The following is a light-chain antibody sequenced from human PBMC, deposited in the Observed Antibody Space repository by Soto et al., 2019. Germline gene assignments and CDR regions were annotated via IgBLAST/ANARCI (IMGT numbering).Light chain of an antibody. CDR1: QSVSTR. CDR2: DAS. CDR3: QQYSVYWT. Sequence: DIQRTQSPSSLSACVGDRVTSICRASQSVSTRLAWYQQKPGKAPKVLIYDASSWAGGVPSRFTGSGSGTEFTLTISSLQPEDFATYYCQQYSVYWTFGQGTQLEIK. J-gene: IGKJ5*01. V-gene: IGKV1-5*02.